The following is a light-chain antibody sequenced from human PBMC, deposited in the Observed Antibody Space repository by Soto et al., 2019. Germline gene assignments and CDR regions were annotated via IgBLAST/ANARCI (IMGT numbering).Light chain of an antibody. Sequence: DIHITKNHTTLSGSVGERVPITSLASQTISSWLACYQQKPGKAPKLLIYKASTLKSVVPSRCSSSGSGTEFTLTISSLQPDDVATYYCQHCNSHSEAFGQGTKVDIK. V-gene: IGKV1-5*03. CDR2: KAS. CDR1: QTISSW. J-gene: IGKJ1*01. CDR3: QHCNSHSEA.